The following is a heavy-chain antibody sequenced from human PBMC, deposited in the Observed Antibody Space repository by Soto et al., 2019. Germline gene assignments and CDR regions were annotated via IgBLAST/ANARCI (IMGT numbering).Heavy chain of an antibody. CDR3: ARDLPGSGWYNASDYFDY. J-gene: IGHJ4*02. CDR2: IIPIHGIA. Sequence: QVQLVQSGAEVMKPGSSVKVSCKASGGTFSSYTISWVRQAHGQGPEWMGRIIPIHGIATYATKFQGRVTITANKSTSTSYMEMSSLRSEDTAVYYCARDLPGSGWYNASDYFDYWGQGTLVTVSS. V-gene: IGHV1-69*08. CDR1: GGTFSSYT. D-gene: IGHD6-19*01.